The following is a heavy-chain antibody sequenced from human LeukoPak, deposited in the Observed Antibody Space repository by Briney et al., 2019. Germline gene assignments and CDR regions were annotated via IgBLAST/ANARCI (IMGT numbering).Heavy chain of an antibody. V-gene: IGHV3-48*01. Sequence: GGSLRLSCAASGFTFNSYNMNWVRQAPGKGPEWVSYISSSSSTIYYADSVRGRFTISRDNSKNTLYLQMNSLRGEDTAVYYCAKGEVVPAAIYGMDVWGQGTTVTVS. D-gene: IGHD2-2*02. CDR3: AKGEVVPAAIYGMDV. J-gene: IGHJ6*02. CDR1: GFTFNSYN. CDR2: ISSSSSTI.